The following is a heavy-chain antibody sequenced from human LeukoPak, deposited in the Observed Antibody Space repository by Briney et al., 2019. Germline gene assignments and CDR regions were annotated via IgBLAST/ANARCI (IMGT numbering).Heavy chain of an antibody. V-gene: IGHV4-30-2*01. D-gene: IGHD1-1*01. CDR2: IYHSGST. J-gene: IGHJ4*02. CDR3: ARDANWAAFDY. CDR1: GGSISSGGYY. Sequence: SEPLSLTCTVSGGSISSGGYYWSWIRQPPGKGLEWIGYIYHSGSTYYNPSLKSRVTISVDRSKNQFSLKLSSVTAADTAVYYCARDANWAAFDYWGQGTLVTVSS.